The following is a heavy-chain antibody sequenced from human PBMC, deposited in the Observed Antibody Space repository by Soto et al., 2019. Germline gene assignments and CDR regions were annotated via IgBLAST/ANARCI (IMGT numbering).Heavy chain of an antibody. J-gene: IGHJ5*02. Sequence: SETLSLTCTVSGGSISSSSYYWGWIRQPPGKGLEWIGSIYYSGSTYYNPSLKSRVTISVDTSKNQFSLKLSSVTAADTAVYYCARQIAVAGTRWFDPWGQGTLVTVSS. CDR3: ARQIAVAGTRWFDP. CDR2: IYYSGST. V-gene: IGHV4-39*01. CDR1: GGSISSSSYY. D-gene: IGHD6-19*01.